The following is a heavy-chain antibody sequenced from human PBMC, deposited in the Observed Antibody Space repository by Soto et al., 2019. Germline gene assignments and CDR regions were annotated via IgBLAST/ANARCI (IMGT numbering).Heavy chain of an antibody. CDR3: ARIIVVVPAAIEGGWFDP. Sequence: SETLSLTCAVSGGSISSGGYSWSWIRQPPGKGLEWIGYIYHSGSTYYNPSLKSRVTISVDRSKNQFSLKLSSVTAADTAVYYCARIIVVVPAAIEGGWFDPWGHGTLVTVSS. J-gene: IGHJ5*02. D-gene: IGHD2-2*01. V-gene: IGHV4-30-2*01. CDR1: GGSISSGGYS. CDR2: IYHSGST.